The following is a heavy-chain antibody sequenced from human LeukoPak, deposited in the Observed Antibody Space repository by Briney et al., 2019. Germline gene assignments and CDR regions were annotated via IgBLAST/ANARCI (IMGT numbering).Heavy chain of an antibody. CDR3: VTPRSWELSDMAV. J-gene: IGHJ6*03. Sequence: SETLSLTCTVSGYSISTHYYWAWIRQSPGTGLEWTGSVYHNGETYYNPSLKSRVIISVDTSKNEFPLRLTSVTAADTAVYYCVTPRSWELSDMAVWGKGTTVIVSS. D-gene: IGHD1-26*01. CDR1: GYSISTHYY. CDR2: VYHNGET. V-gene: IGHV4-38-2*02.